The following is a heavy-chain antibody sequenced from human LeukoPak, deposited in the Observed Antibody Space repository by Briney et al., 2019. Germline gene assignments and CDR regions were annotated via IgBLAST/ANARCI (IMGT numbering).Heavy chain of an antibody. CDR1: GFTFSTYW. D-gene: IGHD2-15*01. CDR2: INNDGSSV. Sequence: GGSLRLSCAASGFTFSTYWMHWVRQAPGKGLVWLSCINNDGSSVTYADSVKGRFTISRDNAKNTLYLQMNSLRAEDTAVYYCARAPDKIGYCSGMTCPSWGQGTLVTVSS. CDR3: ARAPDKIGYCSGMTCPS. V-gene: IGHV3-74*01. J-gene: IGHJ4*02.